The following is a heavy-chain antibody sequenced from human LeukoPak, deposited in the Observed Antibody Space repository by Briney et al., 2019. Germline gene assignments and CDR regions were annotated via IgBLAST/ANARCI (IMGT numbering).Heavy chain of an antibody. V-gene: IGHV1-18*01. CDR3: ARDLSLGRHDDGEPFDS. J-gene: IGHJ4*02. Sequence: GASVKVSCKTSGYTFSNHGICWVRQAPGQGLEWMGWISGYNGNTNYVQKFRGRITMTTDTSTSTAYLQLRSLSSDDTALYYCARDLSLGRHDDGEPFDSWGQGTLVTVSS. CDR2: ISGYNGNT. CDR1: GYTFSNHG. D-gene: IGHD4-17*01.